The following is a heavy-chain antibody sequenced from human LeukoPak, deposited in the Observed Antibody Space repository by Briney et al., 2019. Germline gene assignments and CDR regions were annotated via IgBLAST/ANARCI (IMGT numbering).Heavy chain of an antibody. Sequence: SETLSLTCTVSGGSISSGSYYWSWIRQPAGKGLEWIGRIYTSGSTNYNPSLKSRVTISVDTSKNQFSLKLSSVTAADTAVYYCARDLIEAFDIWGQGTMVTVSS. CDR2: IYTSGST. V-gene: IGHV4-61*02. J-gene: IGHJ3*02. CDR1: GGSISSGSYY. CDR3: ARDLIEAFDI. D-gene: IGHD3-22*01.